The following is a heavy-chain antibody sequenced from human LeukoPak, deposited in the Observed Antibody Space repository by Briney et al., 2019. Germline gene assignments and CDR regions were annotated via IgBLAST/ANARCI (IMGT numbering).Heavy chain of an antibody. CDR2: LYNGGNT. V-gene: IGHV3-53*01. CDR3: ARDPGAYSSSPIDY. D-gene: IGHD6-6*01. CDR1: GFTVSSNH. Sequence: PGGSLRLSCAASGFTVSSNHMSWVRQAPGKGLEWVSVLYNGGNTNYGDSVKGRFTISRDNARNSLYLRMNSLRAEDTAVYYCARDPGAYSSSPIDYWGQGTLVTVSS. J-gene: IGHJ4*02.